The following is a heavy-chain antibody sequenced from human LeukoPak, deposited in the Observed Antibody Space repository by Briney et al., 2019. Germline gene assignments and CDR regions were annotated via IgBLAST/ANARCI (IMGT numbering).Heavy chain of an antibody. J-gene: IGHJ4*02. CDR2: ISGSGAST. CDR1: GFTLSTNA. D-gene: IGHD1-26*01. V-gene: IGHV3-23*01. Sequence: GGSLRLSCLTSGFTLSTNAMSWVRQAPGKGLEWISGISGSGASTYYADSVKGRFTISRDNSRNTLYLQMDSLKTEDTAVYYCAKGELHFNTCSFDYWGQGTLVTVSS. CDR3: AKGELHFNTCSFDY.